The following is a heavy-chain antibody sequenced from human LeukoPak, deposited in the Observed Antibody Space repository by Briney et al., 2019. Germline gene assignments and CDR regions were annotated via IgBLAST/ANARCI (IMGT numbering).Heavy chain of an antibody. J-gene: IGHJ4*02. CDR3: ARDSNIVVVPAAIRDGAVGGERYDY. Sequence: SVKVSCKASGGTFSSYTISWVRQAPGQGLEWMGRITPILGIANYAQKFQGRVTITADKSTSTAYMELSSLRSEDTAVYDCARDSNIVVVPAAIRDGAVGGERYDYWGQGTLVTVSS. CDR1: GGTFSSYT. D-gene: IGHD2-2*02. CDR2: ITPILGIA. V-gene: IGHV1-69*04.